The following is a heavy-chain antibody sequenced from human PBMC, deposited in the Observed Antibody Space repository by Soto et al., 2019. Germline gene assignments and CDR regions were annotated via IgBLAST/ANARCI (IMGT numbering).Heavy chain of an antibody. Sequence: QVQLVESGGGVVQPGRSLRLSCTASGFTFNDYAMHWVRQTPGKGLEWVALIWSDGTNQYYTDSVKGRFTISRDNSKNTVYLQMTTLTVEDTAVFSCARNQDYGEYVRAFDVWGQGTMVTVSS. J-gene: IGHJ3*01. CDR2: IWSDGTNQ. V-gene: IGHV3-33*01. CDR1: GFTFNDYA. D-gene: IGHD4-17*01. CDR3: ARNQDYGEYVRAFDV.